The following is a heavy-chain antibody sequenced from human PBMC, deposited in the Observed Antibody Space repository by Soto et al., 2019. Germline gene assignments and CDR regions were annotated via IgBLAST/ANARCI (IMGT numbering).Heavy chain of an antibody. Sequence: ASVKVSCKASGYTSTSYAIHWVRQAPGQRLEWMGWINAGNGNTKFSQKFQHRVTITTDTSASTAYMELSSLRPEDTAVYYCARDGAVAGDSNFDYWGQGTLVTVSS. V-gene: IGHV1-3*01. CDR2: INAGNGNT. CDR1: GYTSTSYA. D-gene: IGHD6-19*01. J-gene: IGHJ4*02. CDR3: ARDGAVAGDSNFDY.